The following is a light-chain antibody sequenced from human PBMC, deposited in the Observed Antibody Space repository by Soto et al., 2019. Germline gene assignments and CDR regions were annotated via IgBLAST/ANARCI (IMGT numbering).Light chain of an antibody. J-gene: IGLJ1*01. CDR3: QSYDSSLSGYV. Sequence: QSVLTQPPSVSGAPGQRVTISCTGSSSNIGAGYDVHWYQQLPGTAPKLLIYGNSNRPSGVPDRFSGSTSGTSASLAITGLQAEDEADYYCQSYDSSLSGYVFGTGTKGTVL. CDR1: SSNIGAGYD. CDR2: GNS. V-gene: IGLV1-40*01.